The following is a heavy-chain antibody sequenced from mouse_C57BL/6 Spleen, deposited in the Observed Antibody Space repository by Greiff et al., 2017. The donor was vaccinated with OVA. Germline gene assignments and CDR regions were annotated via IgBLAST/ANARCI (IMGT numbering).Heavy chain of an antibody. Sequence: QVQLQQPGAELVRPGSSVKLSCKASGYTFTSYWMDWVKQRPGQGLEWIGNIYPSDSETHYNQKFKDKATLTVDKSSSAAYMQLSSLTSEDSAVYYCARQEQPTAYFDYWGQGTTLTVSS. V-gene: IGHV1-61*01. CDR1: GYTFTSYW. CDR3: ARQEQPTAYFDY. J-gene: IGHJ2*01. CDR2: IYPSDSET. D-gene: IGHD1-2*01.